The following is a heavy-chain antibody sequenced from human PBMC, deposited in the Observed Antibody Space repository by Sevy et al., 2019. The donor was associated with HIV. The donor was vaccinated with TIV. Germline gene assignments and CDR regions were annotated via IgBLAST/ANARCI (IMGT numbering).Heavy chain of an antibody. CDR3: AREESCGGACYYFDH. CDR2: IVRNGVSA. J-gene: IGHJ4*01. CDR1: GFTLEDFG. Sequence: GGSLRLSCAASGFTLEDFGMSWVRQRPGKGLEWVCGIVRNGVSAGCADSMKGRFTISRDNAKNSLYLEMNSLRIEDTASYFCAREESCGGACYYFDHWGHGFLVTVSS. V-gene: IGHV3-20*04. D-gene: IGHD2-21*02.